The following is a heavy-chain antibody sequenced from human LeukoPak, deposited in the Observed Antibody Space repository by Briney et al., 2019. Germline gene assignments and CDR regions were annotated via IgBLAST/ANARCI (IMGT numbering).Heavy chain of an antibody. Sequence: SETLSLTCTVSGGSISSGDYYWSWIRQPPGKGLEWIGYIYYSGSTYYNPSLKSRVTISVDTSKNQFSLKLSSVTAADTAVYSWARVKFRATTRVGFDHGGQGTLVPVPS. V-gene: IGHV4-30-4*01. CDR3: ARVKFRATTRVGFDH. D-gene: IGHD4-17*01. CDR1: GGSISSGDYY. J-gene: IGHJ4*02. CDR2: IYYSGST.